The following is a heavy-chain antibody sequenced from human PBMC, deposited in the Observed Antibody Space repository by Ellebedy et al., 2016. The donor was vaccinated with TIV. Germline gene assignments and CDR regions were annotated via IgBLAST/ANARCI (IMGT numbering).Heavy chain of an antibody. J-gene: IGHJ3*02. D-gene: IGHD2-2*01. CDR1: GFTFSSYW. CDR3: ARGRGDVVPAAQDAFDI. CDR2: IKQDGSEK. Sequence: GESLKISXAASGFTFSSYWMSWVRQAPGKGLEWVANIKQDGSEKYYVDSVKGRFTISRDNAKNSLYLQMNSLGAEDTAVYYCARGRGDVVPAAQDAFDIWGQGTMVTVSS. V-gene: IGHV3-7*01.